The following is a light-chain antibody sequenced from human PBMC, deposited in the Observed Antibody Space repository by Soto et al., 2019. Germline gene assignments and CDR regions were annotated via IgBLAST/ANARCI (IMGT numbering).Light chain of an antibody. V-gene: IGKV1-5*03. J-gene: IGKJ1*01. CDR1: QSISIW. CDR3: QHLHDYSWT. CDR2: KTS. Sequence: DIHMTQSPSTLSASVGDRVTITCRASQSISIWLAWYQQKPGKAPNLLIYKTSSLETGVPSRFSGSGSGTEFTLTISSLQPDDFATYYCQHLHDYSWTFGQGTKVEVK.